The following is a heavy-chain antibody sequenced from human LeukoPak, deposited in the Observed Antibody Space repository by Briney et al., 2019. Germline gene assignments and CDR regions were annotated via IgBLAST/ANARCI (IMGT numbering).Heavy chain of an antibody. Sequence: ASVKVSCKTSGYTFTGYYIHWVRQAPGQGLEWMGIINPSGGSTSYAQKFQGRVTMTRDMSTSTVYMELSSLRSEDTAVYYCARGGNNFDYWGQGTLVTVSS. CDR1: GYTFTGYY. J-gene: IGHJ4*02. CDR3: ARGGNNFDY. D-gene: IGHD4-23*01. V-gene: IGHV1-46*01. CDR2: INPSGGST.